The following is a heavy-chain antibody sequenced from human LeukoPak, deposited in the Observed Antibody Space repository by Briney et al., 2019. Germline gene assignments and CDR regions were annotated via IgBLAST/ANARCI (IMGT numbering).Heavy chain of an antibody. D-gene: IGHD6-6*01. CDR3: ARLPPYSSSSYYFDY. V-gene: IGHV4-38-2*01. CDR2: IYHSGNT. J-gene: IGHJ4*02. Sequence: SETLSLTCAVSGYSISNGHYWGWIRQPPGKGLEWIGNIYHSGNTHYNPSLKTRVTLSVDTSKNQFSLKLRSVTAADTAVYYCARLPPYSSSSYYFDYWGQGTLVTVSS. CDR1: GYSISNGHY.